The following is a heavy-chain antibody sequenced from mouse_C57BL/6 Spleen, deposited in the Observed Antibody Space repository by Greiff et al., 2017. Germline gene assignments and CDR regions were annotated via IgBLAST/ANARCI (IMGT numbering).Heavy chain of an antibody. Sequence: QVQLQQSGAELVRPGTSVKVSCKASGYAFTNYLIEWVKQRPGQGLEWIGVINPGSGGTNYNEKFKGKATLTADKSSSTAYMQLSSLTSEDSAVYFCAREGPGYWGQGTSVTVSS. CDR2: INPGSGGT. J-gene: IGHJ4*01. CDR1: GYAFTNYL. V-gene: IGHV1-54*01. CDR3: AREGPGY.